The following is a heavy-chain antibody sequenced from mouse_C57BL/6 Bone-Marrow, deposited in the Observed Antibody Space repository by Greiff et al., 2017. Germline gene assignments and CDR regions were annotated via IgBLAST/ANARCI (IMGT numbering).Heavy chain of an antibody. CDR2: IYPRSGST. J-gene: IGHJ2*01. CDR3: ASYDYDGDY. CDR1: GYTFTSYG. D-gene: IGHD2-4*01. Sequence: QVQLQQSGAELVRPGASVKLSCKASGYTFTSYGLSWVKQRPGQGLEWIGEIYPRSGSTYYNEKFKGKATLTADKSSSTAYMGLRRLTSEDSAVYFCASYDYDGDYWGQGTTLTVSS. V-gene: IGHV1-81*01.